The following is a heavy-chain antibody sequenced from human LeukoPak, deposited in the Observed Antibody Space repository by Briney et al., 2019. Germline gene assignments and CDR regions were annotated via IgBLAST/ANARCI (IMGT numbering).Heavy chain of an antibody. V-gene: IGHV3-7*01. J-gene: IGHJ5*02. CDR3: ARVKRCSGGSCYSYWFDP. D-gene: IGHD2-15*01. CDR2: IKQDGSEK. CDR1: GFTFSSHW. Sequence: GGSLRLSCAASGFTFSSHWMSWVRQAPGKGLEWVANIKQDGSEKYYVDSVKGRFTISRDNAKNSLYLQMNSLRAEDTAVYYCARVKRCSGGSCYSYWFDPWGQGTLVTVSS.